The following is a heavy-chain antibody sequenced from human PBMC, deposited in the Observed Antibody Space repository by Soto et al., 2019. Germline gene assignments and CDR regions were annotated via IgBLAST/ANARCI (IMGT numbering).Heavy chain of an antibody. CDR2: INAGNGNT. J-gene: IGHJ6*02. CDR3: ARDTGVVVVAATLPTYYYYGMDV. D-gene: IGHD2-15*01. V-gene: IGHV1-3*01. Sequence: ASVKVSCKASGYTFTSYAMHWVRQAPGQRLEWMGWINAGNGNTKYSQKFQGRVTITRDTSASTAYMELSSLRSEDTAVYYCARDTGVVVVAATLPTYYYYGMDVWGQGTTVTVSS. CDR1: GYTFTSYA.